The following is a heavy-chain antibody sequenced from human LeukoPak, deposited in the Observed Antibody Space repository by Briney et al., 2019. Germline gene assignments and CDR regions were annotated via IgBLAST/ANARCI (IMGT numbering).Heavy chain of an antibody. Sequence: PSETLSLTCAVSGGSISSGGYSWSWIRQPPGKGLEWIGYIYHSGSTYYNPSLKSRVTISVDRSKNQFSLKLSSVTAADTAVYYCARSSLYSSGYYRWGQGTLVTVSS. CDR3: ARSSLYSSGYYR. J-gene: IGHJ4*02. D-gene: IGHD3-22*01. V-gene: IGHV4-30-2*01. CDR1: GGSISSGGYS. CDR2: IYHSGST.